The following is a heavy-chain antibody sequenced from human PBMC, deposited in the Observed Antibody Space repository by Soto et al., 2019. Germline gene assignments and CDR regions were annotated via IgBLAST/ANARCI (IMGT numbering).Heavy chain of an antibody. CDR1: GFTFTRYS. V-gene: IGHV3-21*06. J-gene: IGHJ4*02. Sequence: GESLKISCAASGFTFTRYSMNWVHQAPGKGLEWVSSISSTTNYIYYGDSMKGRFTISRDNAKNSLYLEMNSLRAEDTAVYYCARESEDLTSNFDYWGQGTLVTVSS. CDR2: ISSTTNYI. CDR3: ARESEDLTSNFDY.